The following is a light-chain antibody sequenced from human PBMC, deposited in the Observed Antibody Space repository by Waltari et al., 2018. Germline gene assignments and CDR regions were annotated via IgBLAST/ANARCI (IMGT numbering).Light chain of an antibody. CDR1: QTITKNY. CDR3: QHYGTSPPFT. Sequence: IVLTQSPGTLSLSPGERAILSCRASQTITKNYLAWYQQRPGQAPRLLIPGASTRATGIPDRFSGSGSGTDFTLTISRLEPEDFAMYFCQHYGTSPPFTFGPGTKVDFK. V-gene: IGKV3-20*01. CDR2: GAS. J-gene: IGKJ3*01.